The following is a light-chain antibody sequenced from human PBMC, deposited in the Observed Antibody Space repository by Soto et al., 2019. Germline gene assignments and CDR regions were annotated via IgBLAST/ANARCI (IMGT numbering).Light chain of an antibody. J-gene: IGKJ2*01. Sequence: EIVLTQSPGTLSLSPGERATLSCRASQSVSSSYLAWYQQKPGQAPRLLIYGASSRATGIPDRFSGSGSGTDLTLTISRLEPEDFAVDYCQQYGSSTGYTFGQGTKLEIK. CDR3: QQYGSSTGYT. V-gene: IGKV3-20*01. CDR1: QSVSSSY. CDR2: GAS.